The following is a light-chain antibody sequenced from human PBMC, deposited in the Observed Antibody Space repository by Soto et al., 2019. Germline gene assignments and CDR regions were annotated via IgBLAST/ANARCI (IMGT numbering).Light chain of an antibody. CDR1: QSISNW. V-gene: IGKV1-5*03. CDR2: KTS. CDR3: LQHNSYPWT. J-gene: IGKJ1*01. Sequence: DSQMPQSPSTLSASVGDRVTITCRASQSISNWLAWYQQKPGKAPKLLIYKTSNLESGVPSRFSGSGSGTEFSLAISSLQPEDFATYYCLQHNSYPWTFGQGTKVDI.